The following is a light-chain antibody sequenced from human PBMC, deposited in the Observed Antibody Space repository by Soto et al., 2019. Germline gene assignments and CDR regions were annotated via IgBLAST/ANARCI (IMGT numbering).Light chain of an antibody. J-gene: IGKJ1*01. CDR1: QSISSW. CDR2: DAS. Sequence: IWMTQSPSLFSASTGDRFTITCMASQSISSWLAWYQQKPGKAPNLLIYDASSLESGVTSRFSGSGSGTEFTLTISSLQPDDFATYYCQPYNSYSRTFGQGTKVDIK. V-gene: IGKV1-5*01. CDR3: QPYNSYSRT.